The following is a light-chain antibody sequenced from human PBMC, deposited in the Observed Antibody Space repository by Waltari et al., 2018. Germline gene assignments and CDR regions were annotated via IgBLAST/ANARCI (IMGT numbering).Light chain of an antibody. Sequence: QSALTQPLSVSGSPGPSVTIPCPGTCSHIGSYNYLPWYQQHPDKAPKLIIYYVTERPSGVPDRFSGSKSGNTASLTISGLQAEDEAHYYCCSYVGAYSWVFGGGTDLTVV. J-gene: IGLJ3*02. V-gene: IGLV2-11*01. CDR3: CSYVGAYSWV. CDR1: CSHIGSYNY. CDR2: YVT.